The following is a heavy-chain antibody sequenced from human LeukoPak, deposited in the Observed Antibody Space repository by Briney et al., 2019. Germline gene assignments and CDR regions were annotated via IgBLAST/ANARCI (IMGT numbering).Heavy chain of an antibody. CDR1: GGSISSSSYY. CDR2: IYYSGST. J-gene: IGHJ4*02. V-gene: IGHV4-39*01. CDR3: ARLVVPAAAY. Sequence: SETLSLTCTVSGGSISSSSYYWGWIRQPPGKGLEWIGSIYYSGSTYYNPSLKSRVTISVDTSKNQFSLKLSSVTAADTAVYYCARLVVPAAAYWGQGTLATVSS. D-gene: IGHD2-2*01.